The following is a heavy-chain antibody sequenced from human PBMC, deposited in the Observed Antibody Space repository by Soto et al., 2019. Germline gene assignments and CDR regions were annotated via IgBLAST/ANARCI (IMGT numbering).Heavy chain of an antibody. CDR2: MNPNSGNT. Sequence: QVQLVQSGAEVKKPGASVKVSCKASGYTFTSYDINWVRQATGQGLEWMGWMNPNSGNTGYAQKFQGRVTMTRNTSISTAYMELSSLRSEDTAVYYCARGPPTYDFWSGYSASRAWDYGMDVWGQGTTVTVSS. D-gene: IGHD3-3*01. CDR1: GYTFTSYD. CDR3: ARGPPTYDFWSGYSASRAWDYGMDV. J-gene: IGHJ6*02. V-gene: IGHV1-8*01.